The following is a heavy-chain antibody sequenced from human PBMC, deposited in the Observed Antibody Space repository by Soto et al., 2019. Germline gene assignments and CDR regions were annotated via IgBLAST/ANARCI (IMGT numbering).Heavy chain of an antibody. J-gene: IGHJ4*02. CDR1: GFTLSSYG. Sequence: QVQLVESGGGVVQPGRSLRLSCAASGFTLSSYGMHWVRQAPGKGLEWVAVRWYDGSNKDYADSVKGRFTISRDNSKNTLYLQMNSLRAEDTAVYYCARDGWDTYYYDSSGYSGPYYFDYWGQGTLVTVSS. D-gene: IGHD3-22*01. V-gene: IGHV3-33*01. CDR2: RWYDGSNK. CDR3: ARDGWDTYYYDSSGYSGPYYFDY.